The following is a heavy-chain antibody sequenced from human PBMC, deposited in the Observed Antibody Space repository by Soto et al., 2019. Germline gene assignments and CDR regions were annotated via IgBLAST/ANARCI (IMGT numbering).Heavy chain of an antibody. D-gene: IGHD1-26*01. CDR2: IHPSGQPI. CDR1: GFTFSSSE. J-gene: IGHJ3*01. CDR3: ARRASR. Sequence: EVQLVESGGGLVQPGGSLRLSCAVSGFTFSSSEMYWVRQAPGKGLEWISYIHPSGQPIFYADSVKGRFTISRDNANKSVFLQMKSLRAEDTAVYYCARRASRWGQGTMVTVSS. V-gene: IGHV3-48*03.